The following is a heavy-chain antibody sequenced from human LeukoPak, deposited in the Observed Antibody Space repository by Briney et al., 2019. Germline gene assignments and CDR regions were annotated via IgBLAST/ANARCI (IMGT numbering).Heavy chain of an antibody. D-gene: IGHD5-24*01. CDR2: MYYSGST. CDR1: GGSISSYY. CDR3: ARDDGYNFWYFDY. V-gene: IGHV4-59*01. J-gene: IGHJ4*02. Sequence: SETPSLTCTVSGGSISSYYWSWIRQPPGKGLEWIAYMYYSGSTNYNPSLKSRVTISVDTSKNQFSLKLSSVTAADTAVYYCARDDGYNFWYFDYWGQGTLVTVSS.